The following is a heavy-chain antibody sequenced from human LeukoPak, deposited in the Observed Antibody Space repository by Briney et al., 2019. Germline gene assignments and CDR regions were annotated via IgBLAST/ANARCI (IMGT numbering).Heavy chain of an antibody. V-gene: IGHV3-48*03. D-gene: IGHD6-19*01. CDR3: ARDKGRSSGWYDYFDY. CDR1: GFNFSSYE. J-gene: IGHJ4*02. Sequence: GGSLRLSCTASGFNFSSYEMNWVRQAPGKGLEWVSYITSSGSTIYYADSVKGRFTISRDNAKNSLYLQMNSLRAEDTAVYYCARDKGRSSGWYDYFDYWGQGTLVTVSS. CDR2: ITSSGSTI.